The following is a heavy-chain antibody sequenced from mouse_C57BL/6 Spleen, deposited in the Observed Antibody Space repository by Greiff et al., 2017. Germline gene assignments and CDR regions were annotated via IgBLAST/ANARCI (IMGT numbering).Heavy chain of an antibody. J-gene: IGHJ4*01. Sequence: VQLQQSGPELVKPGASVKISCKASGYSFTGYYMNWVKQSPEKSLEWIGEINPSTGGTTYNQKFKAKATLTVDKSSSTAYMQLKSLTSEDSAVYYCARATVVVPYAMDYWGQGTSVTVSS. V-gene: IGHV1-42*01. CDR1: GYSFTGYY. CDR2: INPSTGGT. D-gene: IGHD1-1*01. CDR3: ARATVVVPYAMDY.